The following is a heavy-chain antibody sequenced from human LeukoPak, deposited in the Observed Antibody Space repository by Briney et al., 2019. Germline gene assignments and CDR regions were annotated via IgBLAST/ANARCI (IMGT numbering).Heavy chain of an antibody. CDR3: ARDTFQPGLIDS. Sequence: GGSLRLSCAASGVTFSRFAMNWVRQAPGKGLEWISYINTDSSDIHYADSVKGRFTISRDNARNTLFLQLSSLRAEDSAVYYCARDTFQPGLIDSWGQGTLVTVSS. CDR2: INTDSSDI. J-gene: IGHJ4*02. CDR1: GVTFSRFA. D-gene: IGHD2-2*01. V-gene: IGHV3-21*05.